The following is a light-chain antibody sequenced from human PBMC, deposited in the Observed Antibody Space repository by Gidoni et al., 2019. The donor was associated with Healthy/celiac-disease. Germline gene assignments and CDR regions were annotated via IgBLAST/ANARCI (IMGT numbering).Light chain of an antibody. Sequence: IVLTQSPATLSLSPGERATLSCRASQSVSSYLAWYQQKPGQAPRLLIYDAYNRATGIPARFSGSGSGTDFTLTISSLEPEDFAVYYCQQRSNWPPVTVGGGTKVEIK. V-gene: IGKV3-11*01. CDR2: DAY. CDR3: QQRSNWPPVT. CDR1: QSVSSY. J-gene: IGKJ4*01.